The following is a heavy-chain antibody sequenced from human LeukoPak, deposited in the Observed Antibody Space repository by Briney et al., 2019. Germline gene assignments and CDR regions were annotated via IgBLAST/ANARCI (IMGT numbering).Heavy chain of an antibody. CDR1: GFNFSSYA. CDR2: ISGSGGST. J-gene: IGHJ4*02. V-gene: IGHV3-23*01. CDR3: AKDGTFGGVIVLRYYFDY. Sequence: PRASLRLSCAASGFNFSSYAMSWVRQAPGKGLEWVSAISGSGGSTYYADSVKGRFTISRDNSKNTLYLQMNSLRAEDTAVYYCAKDGTFGGVIVLRYYFDYWGQGTLVTVSS. D-gene: IGHD3-16*02.